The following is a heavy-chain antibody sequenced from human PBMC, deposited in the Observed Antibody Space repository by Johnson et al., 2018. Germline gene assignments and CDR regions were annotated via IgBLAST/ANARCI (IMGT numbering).Heavy chain of an antibody. CDR3: ARERDGDNLDNAFDI. D-gene: IGHD5-24*01. CDR1: GFSVSRDY. Sequence: EVQLVESGGGLVQXGGSRRLSCAASGFSVSRDYMSWVRQAPGKALEWGSVIYSGGSTYYADSVKGRFTISRDNSKKTVYLQMNSLRHEDKAMYYCARERDGDNLDNAFDIWGQGTMVTVSS. J-gene: IGHJ3*02. CDR2: IYSGGST. V-gene: IGHV3-53*01.